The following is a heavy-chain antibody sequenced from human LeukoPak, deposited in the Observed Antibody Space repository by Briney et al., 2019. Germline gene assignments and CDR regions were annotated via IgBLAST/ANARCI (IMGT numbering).Heavy chain of an antibody. J-gene: IGHJ4*02. Sequence: ASVKVSCKASGYTFTSYYMHWVRQAPGQGLEWMGGIIPIFGTANYAQKFQGRVTITADESTSTAYMELSSLRSEDTAVYYCARVRGGIVGATSLSFDYWGQGTLVTVSS. CDR2: IIPIFGTA. CDR1: GYTFTSYY. CDR3: ARVRGGIVGATSLSFDY. D-gene: IGHD1-26*01. V-gene: IGHV1-69*13.